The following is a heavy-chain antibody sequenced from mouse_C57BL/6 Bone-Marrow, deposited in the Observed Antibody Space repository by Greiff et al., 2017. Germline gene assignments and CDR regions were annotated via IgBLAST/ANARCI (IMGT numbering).Heavy chain of an antibody. CDR1: GYTFTNYW. Sequence: VKLMESGAELVRPGTSVKMFCKASGYTFTNYWIGWAKQRPGHGLEWIGDIYPGGGYTNYNEKFKGKATLTADKSSSTAYMQFSSLTSEDSAIYYCARTGTGFDYWGQGTTLTVSS. J-gene: IGHJ2*01. D-gene: IGHD4-1*01. V-gene: IGHV1-63*01. CDR3: ARTGTGFDY. CDR2: IYPGGGYT.